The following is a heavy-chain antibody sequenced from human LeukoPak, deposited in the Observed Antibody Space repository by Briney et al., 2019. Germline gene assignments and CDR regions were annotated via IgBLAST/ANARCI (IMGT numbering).Heavy chain of an antibody. CDR3: ASAGPPPGNDY. J-gene: IGHJ4*02. CDR1: GGSISSSNW. CDR2: IYHSGST. Sequence: PSETLSLTCAVSGGSISSSNWWSWVRQPPGKGLEWIGEIYHSGSTNYNPSLKSRVTISVDTSKNQFSLKLSSVTAADTAVYYCASAGPPPGNDYWGQGTLVTVSS. V-gene: IGHV4-4*02.